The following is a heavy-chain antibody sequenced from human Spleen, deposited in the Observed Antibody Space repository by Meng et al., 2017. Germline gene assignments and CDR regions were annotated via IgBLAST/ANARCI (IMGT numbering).Heavy chain of an antibody. Sequence: SETLSLTCAVYGGSFSGYYWSWIRQPAGKGLEWIGRFYTSGSTNYNPSLKSRVTISVDTSKNQFSLKLSSVTAADTAVYYCARSRVTYYYGSGSQFGYWGQGTLVTVSS. CDR1: GGSFSGYY. J-gene: IGHJ4*02. D-gene: IGHD3-10*01. CDR2: FYTSGST. CDR3: ARSRVTYYYGSGSQFGY. V-gene: IGHV4-59*10.